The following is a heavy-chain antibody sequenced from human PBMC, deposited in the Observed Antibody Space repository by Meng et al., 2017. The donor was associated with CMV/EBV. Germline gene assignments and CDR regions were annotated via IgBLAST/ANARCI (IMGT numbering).Heavy chain of an antibody. CDR2: IIPIFGTA. J-gene: IGHJ6*02. V-gene: IGHV1-69*05. D-gene: IGHD4-11*01. CDR1: GGTFSSYA. Sequence: SVKVSCKASGGTFSSYAISWVRQAPGQGLEWMGGIIPIFGTANYAQKFQGRVTITTDESTSTAYIELRSLRSEDTAVYYCARDRGPSTVRTRHYYYYGMDVWGQGTTVTVSS. CDR3: ARDRGPSTVRTRHYYYYGMDV.